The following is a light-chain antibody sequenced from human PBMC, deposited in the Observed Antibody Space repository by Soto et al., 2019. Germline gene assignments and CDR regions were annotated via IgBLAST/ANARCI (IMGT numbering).Light chain of an antibody. Sequence: QSVLTQPPSASGTPGQRVTISCSGSTSNIGSNYVYWYQQLPGTAPKLLIYMNNQRPSGVPDRFSGSKSGTSASLAISGLRSEDEDDYYCAAWDDSLSGRVFGGGTKVTVL. J-gene: IGLJ2*01. CDR3: AAWDDSLSGRV. CDR2: MNN. CDR1: TSNIGSNY. V-gene: IGLV1-47*01.